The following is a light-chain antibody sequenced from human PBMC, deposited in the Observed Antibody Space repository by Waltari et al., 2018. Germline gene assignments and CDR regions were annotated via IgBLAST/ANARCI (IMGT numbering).Light chain of an antibody. Sequence: DIVMTQSPDSLAVSLGERATINCTSSQSLLSSATNKYHLAWYQQKPGQPPKLLIYWASTRKSGVPDRFSGSGSGTDFTLTISNLQAEDVAVYYCQQRHDWPLNFGGGTKLEIK. CDR2: WAS. J-gene: IGKJ4*01. CDR1: QSLLSSATNKYH. CDR3: QQRHDWPLN. V-gene: IGKV4-1*01.